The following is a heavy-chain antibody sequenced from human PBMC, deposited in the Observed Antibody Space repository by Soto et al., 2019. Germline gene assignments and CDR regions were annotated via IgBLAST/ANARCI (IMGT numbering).Heavy chain of an antibody. CDR2: ISGSGSST. J-gene: IGHJ4*02. CDR1: GFTFNKHA. V-gene: IGHV3-23*01. CDR3: ARTPVVITVSSAFDH. Sequence: EVELLQSGGGLVQPGGSLRLSCVASGFTFNKHALAWVRQAPGKGLEWVSAISGSGSSTYDSDSVKGRFTISRDNSNNTLYLQMHSLRAEDTAIYYCARTPVVITVSSAFDHWGQGTPVTVSS. D-gene: IGHD3-22*01.